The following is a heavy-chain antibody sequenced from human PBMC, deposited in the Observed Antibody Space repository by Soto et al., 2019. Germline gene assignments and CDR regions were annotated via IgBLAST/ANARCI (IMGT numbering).Heavy chain of an antibody. CDR1: GYTFTGYY. CDR3: ARDASSSWSPTYYFDY. CDR2: INPNSGGT. J-gene: IGHJ4*02. D-gene: IGHD6-13*01. V-gene: IGHV1-2*04. Sequence: GASVKVSCKASGYTFTGYYMHWVRQAPGQGLEWMGWINPNSGGTNYAQKFQGWVTMTRDTSISTAYMELSRLRSDDTAAYYCARDASSSWSPTYYFDYWGQGTLVTVSS.